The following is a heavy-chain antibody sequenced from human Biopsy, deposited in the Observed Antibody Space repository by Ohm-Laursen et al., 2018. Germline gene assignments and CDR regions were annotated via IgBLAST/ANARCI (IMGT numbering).Heavy chain of an antibody. J-gene: IGHJ6*02. V-gene: IGHV2-70*11. D-gene: IGHD6-13*01. CDR2: VDWDDYK. CDR1: GFSLSSRGMC. Sequence: PTQTLTLTFSFSGFSLSSRGMCVSWIRQAPGKALEWLACVDWDDYKDYSASLQTKLSISKDTSNDQVVMTVNNVDPADTATYYCARTPILIVSAGLVYRHRRHLQGMDVWGQGIAVTVS. CDR3: ARTPILIVSAGLVYRHRRHLQGMDV.